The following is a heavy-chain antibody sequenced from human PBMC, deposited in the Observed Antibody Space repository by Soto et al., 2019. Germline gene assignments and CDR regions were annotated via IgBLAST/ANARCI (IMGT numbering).Heavy chain of an antibody. D-gene: IGHD6-19*01. CDR1: GGSISSSSYY. V-gene: IGHV4-39*01. CDR2: VYYSGST. CDR3: TSTVTGPFPLFFFDY. Sequence: SETLSLSCTVSGGSISSSSYYWGWIRQPPGKGLEWIGNVYYSGSTYYNPSLKSRVTISVDTSKNQFSLKLTSVTAADTAVYYCTSTVTGPFPLFFFDYWGQGTLVTVSS. J-gene: IGHJ4*02.